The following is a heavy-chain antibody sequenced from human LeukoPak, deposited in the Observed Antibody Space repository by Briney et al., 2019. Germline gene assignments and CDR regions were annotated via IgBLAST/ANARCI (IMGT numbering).Heavy chain of an antibody. V-gene: IGHV1-2*02. D-gene: IGHD3-22*01. J-gene: IGHJ4*02. CDR1: GHTFTASY. CDR2: INPNSGGT. Sequence: ASVKVSCKTSGHTFTASYMHWVRQAPGQGLEWMGWINPNSGGTNYAQKFQGRVTMTRDTSISTAYMELSRLRSGDTAVYYCARGHEDSSGYYPTYYFDYWGQGTLVTVSS. CDR3: ARGHEDSSGYYPTYYFDY.